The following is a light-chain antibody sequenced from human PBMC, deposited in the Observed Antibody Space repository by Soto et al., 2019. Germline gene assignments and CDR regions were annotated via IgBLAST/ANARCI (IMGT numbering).Light chain of an antibody. Sequence: QSVLTQPPSASGTPGQRVIISWSGSSSNIGRDTVNWYRQFPGTAPKLLIYSNNQRPSGVPDRFSGSKSGTSASLAISGLQSEDEADYYCAVWDDSLNGLWVFGGGTKVTVL. CDR2: SNN. V-gene: IGLV1-44*01. CDR1: SSNIGRDT. J-gene: IGLJ3*02. CDR3: AVWDDSLNGLWV.